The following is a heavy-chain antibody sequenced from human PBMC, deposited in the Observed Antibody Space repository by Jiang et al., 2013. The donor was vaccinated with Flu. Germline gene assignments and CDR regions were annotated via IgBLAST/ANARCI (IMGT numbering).Heavy chain of an antibody. CDR3: ARVWGRA. J-gene: IGHJ4*02. Sequence: GPGLVKPSETLSLTCNVSGGSISSNYWSWIRQPPGKGLEWIGYIFFSGNTNYSPSLMSRATISVDTSKNQFSLKLSSVTAADTAVYYCARVWGRAWGQGTLVTVSS. V-gene: IGHV4-59*01. CDR2: IFFSGNT. CDR1: GGSISSNY. D-gene: IGHD3-16*01.